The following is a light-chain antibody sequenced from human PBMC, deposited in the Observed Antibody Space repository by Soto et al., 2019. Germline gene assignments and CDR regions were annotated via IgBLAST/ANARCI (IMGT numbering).Light chain of an antibody. Sequence: QSVLTQPASVSWSPGQWITFSCPRTSSYVCGHDFVSLYQQPPPKAPTLLIYEVSLGPLSCSNRFSGSKSANTASLTIAVLQVEDAADYYCLSYSGTSTFYVFGTGTKVTVL. V-gene: IGLV2-14*01. CDR3: LSYSGTSTFYV. CDR1: SSYVCGHDF. CDR2: EVS. J-gene: IGLJ1*01.